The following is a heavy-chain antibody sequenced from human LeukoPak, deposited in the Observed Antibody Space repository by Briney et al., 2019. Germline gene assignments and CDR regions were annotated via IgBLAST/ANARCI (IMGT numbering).Heavy chain of an antibody. CDR3: AREGYYDSSGSLPDY. CDR1: GYTFTGYY. CDR2: INPNSGGT. Sequence: GASVKVSCKASGYTFTGYYMHWVRQAPGQGLEWMGWINPNSGGTNYAQKFQGRVTMTRDTSISTAYMELSRLRSDDTAVYYCAREGYYDSSGSLPDYWGQGTLVTVSS. J-gene: IGHJ4*02. V-gene: IGHV1-2*02. D-gene: IGHD3-22*01.